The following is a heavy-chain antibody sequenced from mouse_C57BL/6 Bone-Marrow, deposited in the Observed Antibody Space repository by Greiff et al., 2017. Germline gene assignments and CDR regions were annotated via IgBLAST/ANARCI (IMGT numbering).Heavy chain of an antibody. V-gene: IGHV1-64*01. CDR2: IHPNSGST. D-gene: IGHD1-1*01. CDR1: GYTFTSYW. Sequence: VQLQQSGAELVKPGASVKLSCKASGYTFTSYWMHWVKQRPGQGLEWIGMIHPNSGSTNYNEKFKSKATLTVDKSSSTAYMQLSSLTSEDSAVYYCARLLPLYYYAMDYWGQGTSVTVSS. CDR3: ARLLPLYYYAMDY. J-gene: IGHJ4*01.